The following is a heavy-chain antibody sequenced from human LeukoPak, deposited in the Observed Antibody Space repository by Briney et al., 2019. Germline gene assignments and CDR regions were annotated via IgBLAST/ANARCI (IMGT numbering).Heavy chain of an antibody. Sequence: GGSLRLSCAASGFTFSRFWMSWLRQAPGKGLEWVAYMNEAGSDKYYVEYVKGRFSISRDNAKNSVFLQMNSLRVEDTAVYYCVSWDVGHNNFWGQGAQVTVSS. J-gene: IGHJ1*01. V-gene: IGHV3-7*01. CDR2: MNEAGSDK. D-gene: IGHD1-1*01. CDR1: GFTFSRFW. CDR3: VSWDVGHNNF.